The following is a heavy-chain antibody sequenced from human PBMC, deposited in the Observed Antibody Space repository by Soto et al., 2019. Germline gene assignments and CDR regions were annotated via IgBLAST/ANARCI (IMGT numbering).Heavy chain of an antibody. J-gene: IGHJ6*02. Sequence: QLQLQESGSGLVKPSQTLSLTCAVSGGSISSGGYSWSWIRQPPGKGLEWIGYIYHSGTTYYNPSLKSRVTISVDRSKNQFSLKLSSVTAADTAVYYCARAXXXDYGXGMDVWGQGTTVTVSS. CDR1: GGSISSGGYS. CDR3: ARAXXXDYGXGMDV. V-gene: IGHV4-30-2*01. CDR2: IYHSGTT.